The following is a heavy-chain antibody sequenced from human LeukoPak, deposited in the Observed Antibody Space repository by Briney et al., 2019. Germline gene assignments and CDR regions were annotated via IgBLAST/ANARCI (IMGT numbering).Heavy chain of an antibody. V-gene: IGHV5-51*01. J-gene: IGHJ3*02. Sequence: GESLKISCKGSGSSFTNYWIGCVRQMPGKGREGIGIIYPGDSAIKYSPSFQGQVTISVDKSISTAYLQWSSLKASDTAMYYCARRSGGYFAFDIWGQGTMVTVSS. CDR1: GSSFTNYW. CDR2: IYPGDSAI. D-gene: IGHD1-26*01. CDR3: ARRSGGYFAFDI.